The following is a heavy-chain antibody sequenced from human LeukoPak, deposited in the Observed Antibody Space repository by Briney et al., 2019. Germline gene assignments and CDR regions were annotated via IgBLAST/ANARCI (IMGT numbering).Heavy chain of an antibody. V-gene: IGHV1-18*01. Sequence: ASVKVSCKASGYTFTSYGISWVRQAPGQGLEWMGWISAYNGNTNYARKFQGRVTMTRDTSISTAYMELSRLRSDDTAVYYCAHTLVVVPAAREAFDIWGQGTMVTVSS. CDR3: AHTLVVVPAAREAFDI. CDR2: ISAYNGNT. CDR1: GYTFTSYG. J-gene: IGHJ3*02. D-gene: IGHD2-2*01.